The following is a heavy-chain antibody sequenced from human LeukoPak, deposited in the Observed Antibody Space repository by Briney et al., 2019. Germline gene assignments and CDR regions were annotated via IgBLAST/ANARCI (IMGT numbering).Heavy chain of an antibody. CDR1: GGSISSSSYY. V-gene: IGHV4-39*07. Sequence: SETLSLTCTVSGGSISSSSYYWGWIRQPPGKGLEGIGSIYYSGSTYYNPSLKSRVTISVDTSKNQFSLKLSSVTAADTAVYYCAREVSCTSCYERYFDYWGQGTPVTVSS. J-gene: IGHJ4*02. D-gene: IGHD2-2*01. CDR3: AREVSCTSCYERYFDY. CDR2: IYYSGST.